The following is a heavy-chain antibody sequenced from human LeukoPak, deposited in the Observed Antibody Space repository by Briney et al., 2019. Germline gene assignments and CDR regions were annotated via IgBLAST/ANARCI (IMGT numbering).Heavy chain of an antibody. CDR2: IYSGGST. CDR3: AKHCSSTTCYIDY. CDR1: GFTVSSNY. J-gene: IGHJ4*02. Sequence: GGSLRLSCAASGFTVSSNYMSWVRQAPGKELEWVSLIYSGGSTYYADSVKGRFTISRDNSKNTLYLQMNSLRAEDTAVYYCAKHCSSTTCYIDYWGQGTLVTVSS. V-gene: IGHV3-53*01. D-gene: IGHD2-2*02.